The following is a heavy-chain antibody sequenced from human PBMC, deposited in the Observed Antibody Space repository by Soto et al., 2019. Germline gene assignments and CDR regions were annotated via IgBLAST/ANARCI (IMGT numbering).Heavy chain of an antibody. Sequence: GGSLRLSCAASGFTFSNAWMSWVRQAPGKGLEWVGRIKSKTDGGTTDYAAPVKGRFTISRDDSKNTLYLQMNSLKTEDTAVYYCTTEEIRGYDFNAFDIWGQGTMVTVSS. D-gene: IGHD5-12*01. CDR1: GFTFSNAW. CDR2: IKSKTDGGTT. CDR3: TTEEIRGYDFNAFDI. V-gene: IGHV3-15*01. J-gene: IGHJ3*02.